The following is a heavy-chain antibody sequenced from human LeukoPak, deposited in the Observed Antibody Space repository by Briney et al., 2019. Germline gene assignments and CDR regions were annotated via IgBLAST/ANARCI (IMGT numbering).Heavy chain of an antibody. CDR3: AKDRGCSGGSCYYFDY. J-gene: IGHJ4*02. D-gene: IGHD2-15*01. Sequence: PGGSLSLSCAASGFTFSTYAMHGAPQAPGRGREGGAVISYDGSNKYYADSVKGRFTISRDNSKNTLYLQMNSLRAEDTAVYYCAKDRGCSGGSCYYFDYWGQGTLVTVSS. CDR2: ISYDGSNK. V-gene: IGHV3-30*18. CDR1: GFTFSTYA.